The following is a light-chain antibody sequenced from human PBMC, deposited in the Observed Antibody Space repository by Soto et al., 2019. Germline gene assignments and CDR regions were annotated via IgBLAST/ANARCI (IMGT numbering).Light chain of an antibody. V-gene: IGKV3-15*01. CDR3: KQYNNWPLT. J-gene: IGKJ4*01. Sequence: GAGASNYNRASLSVSSDLAWYRQKPGQAHRLLIYRASTRATGIQARFSGSGFGTDFTLTISSLQSEDSPVYYWKQYNNWPLTFGGGTKVDIK. CDR1: LSVSSD. CDR2: RAS.